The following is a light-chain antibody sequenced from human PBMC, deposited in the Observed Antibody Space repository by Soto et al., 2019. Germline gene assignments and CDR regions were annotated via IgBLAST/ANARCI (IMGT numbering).Light chain of an antibody. CDR3: SAHTSGDTRV. J-gene: IGLJ1*01. Sequence: QSALTQPASVSGSPGQAIAISCTGTSSDVGGYDYFSWYQQHPDKAPKIIIYEVTKRPSGVSNRSSGSKSRNTASLTISGLQPDDEADYYCSAHTSGDTRVFGSGTKLTAL. V-gene: IGLV2-14*01. CDR2: EVT. CDR1: SSDVGGYDY.